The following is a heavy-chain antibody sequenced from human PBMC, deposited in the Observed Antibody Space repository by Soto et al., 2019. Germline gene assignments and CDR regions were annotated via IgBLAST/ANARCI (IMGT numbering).Heavy chain of an antibody. Sequence: ASVKVSCKASGGTFSSHAISWVRQAPGQGLEWMGGIIPIFGTANYAQKFQGRVTITADESTSTAYMELSSLRSEDTAVYYCSRTYDFWSGYYYYYGMDVWGQGATVTVSS. CDR3: SRTYDFWSGYYYYYGMDV. D-gene: IGHD3-3*01. V-gene: IGHV1-69*13. CDR2: IIPIFGTA. J-gene: IGHJ6*02. CDR1: GGTFSSHA.